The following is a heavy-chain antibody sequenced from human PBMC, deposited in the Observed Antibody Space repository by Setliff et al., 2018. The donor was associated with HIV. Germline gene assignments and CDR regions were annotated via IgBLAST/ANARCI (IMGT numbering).Heavy chain of an antibody. J-gene: IGHJ5*02. CDR1: GGSLSGDY. V-gene: IGHV4-34*01. Sequence: PSETLSLTCAVYGGSLSGDYWSWIRQPPGKGLEWIGEINRSGSTNYSPSLKSRVTISVDTSKNQFSLKPSAATAADTAVYYCASQGVRGAYTWFDPWGQGTRVTVSS. CDR2: INRSGST. D-gene: IGHD3-10*01. CDR3: ASQGVRGAYTWFDP.